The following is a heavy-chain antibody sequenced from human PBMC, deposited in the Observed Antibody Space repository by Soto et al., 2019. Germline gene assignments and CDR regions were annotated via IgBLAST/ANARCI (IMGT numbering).Heavy chain of an antibody. V-gene: IGHV4-59*08. CDR2: TDYSGNT. CDR1: SDSISSYY. Sequence: QVQLQESGPGLVRPSETLSLTCTVSSDSISSYYWIWIRQSPGKGLEWIGYTDYSGNTNYNPSLKSRVTISGDKSKHQFSLRLSSVTAADTAVYYCARAVGDPLYYLDDWGQGTLVTVSS. D-gene: IGHD6-19*01. CDR3: ARAVGDPLYYLDD. J-gene: IGHJ4*02.